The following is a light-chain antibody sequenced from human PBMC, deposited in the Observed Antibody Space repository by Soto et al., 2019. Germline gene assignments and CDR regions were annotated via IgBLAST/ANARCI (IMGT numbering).Light chain of an antibody. J-gene: IGLJ2*01. CDR3: SSYTSFSTLV. V-gene: IGLV2-14*01. Sequence: QSALTQPASVSGSPGQSITISCTGTSSDVGGYNYVSWYQQHPGKAPKLMIYEVSNRPSGVSNRFSGSKSGNTASLTISGLQAEDDADYYCSSYTSFSTLVFGGGTKLTVL. CDR2: EVS. CDR1: SSDVGGYNY.